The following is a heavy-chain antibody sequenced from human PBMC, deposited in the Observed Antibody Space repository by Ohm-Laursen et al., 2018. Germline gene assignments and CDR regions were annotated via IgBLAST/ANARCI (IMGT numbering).Heavy chain of an antibody. D-gene: IGHD7-27*01. Sequence: SDTLSLTCTVSGGSISSFYWSWIRQPPGKGLEYIGYIYYSGSTNYNPSLKSRLTISVDTSKNQFSLKLSSVTAADTAVYYCARALGGYPISYYYGMDVWGQGTTVTVSS. V-gene: IGHV4-59*07. CDR3: ARALGGYPISYYYGMDV. CDR2: IYYSGST. CDR1: GGSISSFY. J-gene: IGHJ6*02.